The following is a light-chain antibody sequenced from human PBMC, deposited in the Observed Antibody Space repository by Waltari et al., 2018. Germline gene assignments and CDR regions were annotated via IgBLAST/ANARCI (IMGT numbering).Light chain of an antibody. CDR1: QSVGSSS. Sequence: DIVLTQSPGTASLSPGDRVTLSCTTSQSVGSSSLAWYQQKPGQAPRLFIYRASRRATGIPDRFSGSGSGTDFSLTISRMEPEDFAVYYCQQHGTLPATFGQGTKVEIK. CDR3: QQHGTLPAT. J-gene: IGKJ1*01. CDR2: RAS. V-gene: IGKV3-20*01.